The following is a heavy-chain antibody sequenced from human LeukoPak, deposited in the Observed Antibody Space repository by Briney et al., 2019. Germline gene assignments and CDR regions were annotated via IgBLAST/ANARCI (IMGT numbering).Heavy chain of an antibody. CDR1: GGSISSGGYY. V-gene: IGHV4-31*03. J-gene: IGHJ4*02. Sequence: SETLSLTCTVSGGSISSGGYYWSWIRQHPGKGLEWIGYIYYSGSTYYNPSLKSRVTISVDTSKNQFSLKLSSVTAAGTAVYYCAREMTTVTFYYFDYWGQGTLVTVSS. CDR2: IYYSGST. D-gene: IGHD4-17*01. CDR3: AREMTTVTFYYFDY.